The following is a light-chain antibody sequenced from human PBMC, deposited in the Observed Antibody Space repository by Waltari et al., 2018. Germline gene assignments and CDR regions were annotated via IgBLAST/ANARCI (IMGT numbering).Light chain of an antibody. CDR3: NSYTIRGTWV. V-gene: IGLV2-14*03. J-gene: IGLJ3*02. CDR1: SSDLGGYNY. Sequence: QSALTQPASASGSPGQSITIPCTGTSSDLGGYNYVSWYQQHPGKAPKRMIYDVTERPSGVSNRFSGSKSGNTASLTISGLQAEDEADYYCNSYTIRGTWVFGGGTKLTVL. CDR2: DVT.